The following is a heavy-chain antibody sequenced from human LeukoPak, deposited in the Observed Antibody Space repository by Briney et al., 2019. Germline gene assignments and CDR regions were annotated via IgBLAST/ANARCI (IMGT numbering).Heavy chain of an antibody. D-gene: IGHD3-9*01. V-gene: IGHV3-30*03. CDR3: ARGGILTGYFNYYYYYYMDV. CDR2: ISYDGSNK. Sequence: GGSLRLSCAASGFTFSSYGMHWVRQAPGKGLEWVAVISYDGSNKYYADSVKGRFTISRDNSKNTLYLQMNSLRAEDTAVYYCARGGILTGYFNYYYYYYMDVWGKGTTVTISS. CDR1: GFTFSSYG. J-gene: IGHJ6*03.